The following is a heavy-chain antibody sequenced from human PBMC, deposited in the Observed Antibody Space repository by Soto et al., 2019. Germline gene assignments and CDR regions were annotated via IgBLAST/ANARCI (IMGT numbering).Heavy chain of an antibody. V-gene: IGHV3-74*01. Sequence: EVQLVESGGGLVQPGESLRLSCAASGFTFSTYWMHWVRQAPGKGLVWVSRINFDGSITDYADSVKGRFTISRVYANNTVYLQMNSLKAEDTAVYFCARAEYTATVIRDWGQGTLVTVSS. D-gene: IGHD5-18*01. CDR3: ARAEYTATVIRD. CDR2: INFDGSIT. CDR1: GFTFSTYW. J-gene: IGHJ4*02.